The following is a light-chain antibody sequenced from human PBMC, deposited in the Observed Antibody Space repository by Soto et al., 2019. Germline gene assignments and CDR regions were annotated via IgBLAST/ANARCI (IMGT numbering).Light chain of an antibody. Sequence: DIQMTQSPSSLSASVGDRVTITCRASQGISYYLAWYQQKPGKVPKLLIYAASTLQSGVPCRFSGSGSGTDFTLTISSLQPEDVATYYCQTYNSAPRTFGQGTKVEI. CDR2: AAS. V-gene: IGKV1-27*01. J-gene: IGKJ1*01. CDR3: QTYNSAPRT. CDR1: QGISYY.